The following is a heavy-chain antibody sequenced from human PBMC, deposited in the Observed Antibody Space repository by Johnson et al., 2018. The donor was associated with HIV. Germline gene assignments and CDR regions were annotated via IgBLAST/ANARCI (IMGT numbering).Heavy chain of an antibody. D-gene: IGHD4-23*01. CDR3: AKDLDYGGNGDPGAFDI. J-gene: IGHJ3*02. CDR2: IRYDASSE. Sequence: QVQLVESGGGVVQPGRSLRLSCAASRFTFNGYDMNWVRQAPGKGLEWVAFIRYDASSEYYGDSVKGRFTISRDNAKNSLYLQMNSLRAEDTALYYCAKDLDYGGNGDPGAFDIWGQGTMVTVSS. V-gene: IGHV3-30*02. CDR1: RFTFNGYD.